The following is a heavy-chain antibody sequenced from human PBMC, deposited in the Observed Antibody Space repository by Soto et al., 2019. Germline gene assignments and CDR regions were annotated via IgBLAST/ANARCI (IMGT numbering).Heavy chain of an antibody. CDR3: ARETSRGRPGRFDF. Sequence: QVQLVESGGGVVQPGRSLRLSCATSGFTFSHYGMHWVRQAPGKGLDWVAIIWNDGSKKLYADSVKGRFTISRDSSDNTLYLQMNSLRAEDTAVYYCARETSRGRPGRFDFRGQGTLVTVSS. J-gene: IGHJ5*01. V-gene: IGHV3-33*01. D-gene: IGHD2-2*01. CDR1: GFTFSHYG. CDR2: IWNDGSKK.